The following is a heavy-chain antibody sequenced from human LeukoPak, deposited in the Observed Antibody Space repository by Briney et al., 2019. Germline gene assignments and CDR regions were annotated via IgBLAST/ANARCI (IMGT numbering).Heavy chain of an antibody. V-gene: IGHV4-34*01. Sequence: KASETLSLTCAVYGGSFSGYYWSWIRQPPGKGLEWIGEINHSGSTNYNPSLKSRVTISVDTSKNRFSLKLSSVTAADTAVYYCARGSPPYDYVWGSYRYYFDYWGQGTLVTVSS. CDR2: INHSGST. CDR3: ARGSPPYDYVWGSYRYYFDY. D-gene: IGHD3-16*02. CDR1: GGSFSGYY. J-gene: IGHJ4*02.